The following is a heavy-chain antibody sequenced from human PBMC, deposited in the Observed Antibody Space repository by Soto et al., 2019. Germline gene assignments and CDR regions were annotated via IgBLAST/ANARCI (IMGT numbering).Heavy chain of an antibody. J-gene: IGHJ3*02. CDR3: ARYCSDGSCYSRDAFDI. Sequence: PGGSLRLSCAASGFTFSSYSMNWVRQAPGKGLEWVSYISSSSSTIYYADSVKGRFTISRDNAKNSLYLQMNSLRAEDTAVYYCARYCSDGSCYSRDAFDIWGQGTMVTVSS. D-gene: IGHD2-15*01. V-gene: IGHV3-48*01. CDR1: GFTFSSYS. CDR2: ISSSSSTI.